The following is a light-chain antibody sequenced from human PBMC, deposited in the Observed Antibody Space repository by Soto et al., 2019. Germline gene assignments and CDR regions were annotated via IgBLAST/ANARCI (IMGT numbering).Light chain of an antibody. CDR1: QSIGTY. Sequence: EVVMTQSPATLSVSPGERATLSCWASQSIGTYLAWYQQKPGQAPRLLIYGASARATGIPARFSGSGSGTEFTLTIGSLQSEDFAVYSCQQYNNWPWVTFGQGTMLEI. CDR2: GAS. J-gene: IGKJ2*01. V-gene: IGKV3-15*01. CDR3: QQYNNWPWVT.